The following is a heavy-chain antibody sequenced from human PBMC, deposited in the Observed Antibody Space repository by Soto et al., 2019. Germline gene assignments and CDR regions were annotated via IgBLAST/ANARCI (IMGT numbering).Heavy chain of an antibody. CDR2: MTSSASAI. Sequence: GGSLRLSCVDSGVTFTGYSMDWVRQAPGKGLEWLSYMTSSASAIYYADSVKGRFTISRDNAKSSLFLQMNSLRAEDTAVYYCARDWVAASNWFDPWGQGTLVTVSS. CDR3: ARDWVAASNWFDP. J-gene: IGHJ5*02. D-gene: IGHD6-13*01. CDR1: GVTFTGYS. V-gene: IGHV3-21*05.